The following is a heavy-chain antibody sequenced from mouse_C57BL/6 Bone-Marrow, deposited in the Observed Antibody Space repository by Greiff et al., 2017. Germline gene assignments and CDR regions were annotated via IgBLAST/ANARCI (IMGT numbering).Heavy chain of an antibody. CDR2: SRNKANDYTT. CDR3: SRDDSNGYAMDY. D-gene: IGHD2-5*01. J-gene: IGHJ4*01. CDR1: GFTFSDFY. V-gene: IGHV7-1*01. Sequence: EVQGVESGGGLVQSGRSLRLSCATSGFTFSDFYMEWVRQAPGKGLEWIAASRNKANDYTTEYSASVKGRFIVSRDTSQSILYLQMNDLGAEDTAIHYCSRDDSNGYAMDYWGQGTSGTVSS.